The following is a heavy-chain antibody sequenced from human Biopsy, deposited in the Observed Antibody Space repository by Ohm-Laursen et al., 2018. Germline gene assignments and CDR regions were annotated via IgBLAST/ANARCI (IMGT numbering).Heavy chain of an antibody. Sequence: ATVKISCKVSGYTLTELSMHWVRQAPGQGLEWMGMINPRGSTTSYPQIFQGRVTMTRDTSKSTVYMEPSSLRSADTAVYFCARNTGWYGDLYYFDYWGQGTLVTVSS. CDR1: GYTLTELS. J-gene: IGHJ4*02. CDR3: ARNTGWYGDLYYFDY. V-gene: IGHV1-46*01. CDR2: INPRGSTT. D-gene: IGHD6-19*01.